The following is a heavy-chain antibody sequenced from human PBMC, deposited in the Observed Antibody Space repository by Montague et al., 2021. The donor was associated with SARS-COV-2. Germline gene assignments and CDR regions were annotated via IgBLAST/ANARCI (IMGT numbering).Heavy chain of an antibody. Sequence: SETQSLTCTVSGGSISSSSYYWGWIRQPPGKGLEWIGSIYYSGGTYYNPSLKSRVTISVDTSKNQFSLKLSSVTAADTAVYYCARSYSSSWQNDFWGQGTLVTVSS. CDR1: GGSISSSSYY. V-gene: IGHV4-39*01. CDR3: ARSYSSSWQNDF. CDR2: IYYSGGT. D-gene: IGHD6-13*01. J-gene: IGHJ4*02.